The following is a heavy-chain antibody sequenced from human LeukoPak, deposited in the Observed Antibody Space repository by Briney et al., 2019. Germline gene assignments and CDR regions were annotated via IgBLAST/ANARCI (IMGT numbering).Heavy chain of an antibody. J-gene: IGHJ4*02. Sequence: GGSLRLSCAASGFTFEDYAMHWVRQAPGKGLEWVSGISWNSGSIGYADSVKGRFTISRDNAKNSLYLQMNSLRAEDMALYYCAKDISSSSSYLFDYWGQGTPVTVSS. CDR1: GFTFEDYA. CDR2: ISWNSGSI. CDR3: AKDISSSSSYLFDY. V-gene: IGHV3-9*03. D-gene: IGHD6-13*01.